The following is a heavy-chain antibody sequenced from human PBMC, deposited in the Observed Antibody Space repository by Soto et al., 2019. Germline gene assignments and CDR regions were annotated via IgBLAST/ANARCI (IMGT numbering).Heavy chain of an antibody. Sequence: QVQLVESGGGVVQPGRSLRLSCAASGFTFSSYGMHWVRQAPGKGLEWVAVISYDGSNKYYADSVKGRFTISRDNSKNTLYLQMNSLRAEDTAVYYCAKDRGPEWFDKYGMDVWGQGTTVTVSS. CDR3: AKDRGPEWFDKYGMDV. V-gene: IGHV3-30*18. D-gene: IGHD3-3*01. J-gene: IGHJ6*02. CDR1: GFTFSSYG. CDR2: ISYDGSNK.